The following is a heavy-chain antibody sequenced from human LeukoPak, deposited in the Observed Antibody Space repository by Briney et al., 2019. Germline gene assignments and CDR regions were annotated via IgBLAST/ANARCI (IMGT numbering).Heavy chain of an antibody. V-gene: IGHV3-21*01. Sequence: GGSLRLSCAASGFTFSSYSMNWVRQAPGKGLEWVSSISSSSSYIYYADPVKGRFTISRDNAKNSLYLQMNSLRAEDTAVYYCARGGYSSSWYGTGPYYYYGMDVWGQGTTVTVSS. D-gene: IGHD6-13*01. CDR3: ARGGYSSSWYGTGPYYYYGMDV. CDR2: ISSSSSYI. CDR1: GFTFSSYS. J-gene: IGHJ6*02.